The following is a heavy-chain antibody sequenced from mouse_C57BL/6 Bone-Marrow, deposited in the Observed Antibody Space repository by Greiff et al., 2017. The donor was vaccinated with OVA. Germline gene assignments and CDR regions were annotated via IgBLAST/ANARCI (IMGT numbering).Heavy chain of an antibody. CDR1: GYTFTDYY. J-gene: IGHJ3*01. D-gene: IGHD2-5*01. CDR3: ARRTYYSNRGSAY. Sequence: EVQLQQSGPELVKPGASVKISCKASGYTFTDYYMNWVKQSHGKSLEWIGDINPNNGGTSYNQKFKGKATLTVDKSSSTAYMELRSLTSEDSAVYYCARRTYYSNRGSAYWGQVTLVTVSA. V-gene: IGHV1-26*01. CDR2: INPNNGGT.